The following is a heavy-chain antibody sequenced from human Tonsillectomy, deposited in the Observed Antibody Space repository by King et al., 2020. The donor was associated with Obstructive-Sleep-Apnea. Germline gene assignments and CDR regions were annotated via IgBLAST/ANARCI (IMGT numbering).Heavy chain of an antibody. Sequence: VQLQQWGTGLLKPSETLSLTCAVYGGAFSDYYWSWIRQPPGKGLEWIGESNHSGSTNFNPSLKSRVTISVDTSRNQFSLKLHSVTAADTAVYYCARVLGAAGPDYYFDYWGQGSLVTVSS. CDR3: ARVLGAAGPDYYFDY. V-gene: IGHV4-34*01. J-gene: IGHJ4*02. CDR2: SNHSGST. CDR1: GGAFSDYY. D-gene: IGHD1-26*01.